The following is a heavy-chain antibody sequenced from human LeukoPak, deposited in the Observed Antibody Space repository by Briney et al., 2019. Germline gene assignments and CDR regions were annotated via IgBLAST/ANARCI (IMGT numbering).Heavy chain of an antibody. CDR2: IKQDGSEK. CDR3: ARALLLPDSFDI. Sequence: GGSLRLSCAASGFTLSTYWMTWVRLVPGKGLEWVANIKQDGSEKYYVDSVKGRFTISRDNAKNSLYLQMNSLRAEDTAVYYCARALLLPDSFDIWGQGTMVTVSS. D-gene: IGHD2-21*02. CDR1: GFTLSTYW. V-gene: IGHV3-7*01. J-gene: IGHJ3*02.